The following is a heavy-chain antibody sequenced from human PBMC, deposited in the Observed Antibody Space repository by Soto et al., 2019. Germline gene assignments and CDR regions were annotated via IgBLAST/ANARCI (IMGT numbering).Heavy chain of an antibody. CDR3: ARGGGWLQSKCFDY. D-gene: IGHD5-12*01. CDR1: GFTVSSNY. CDR2: IYSGGST. J-gene: IGHJ4*02. V-gene: IGHV3-53*01. Sequence: PGGSLRLSCAASGFTVSSNYMSWVRQAPGKGLEWVSVIYSGGSTYYADSVKGRFTIPRDNSKNTLYLQMNSLRAEDTAVYYCARGGGWLQSKCFDYWGQGTLVTVSS.